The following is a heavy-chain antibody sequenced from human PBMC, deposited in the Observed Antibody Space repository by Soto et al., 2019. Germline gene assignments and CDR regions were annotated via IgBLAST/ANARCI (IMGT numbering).Heavy chain of an antibody. D-gene: IGHD6-13*01. CDR1: GYTFTSYG. J-gene: IGHJ6*02. CDR3: ARCSSSWYALYGMDV. Sequence: ASVKVSCKASGYTFTSYGISWVRQAPGKGLEWMGWISAYNGNTNYAQKLQGRVTMTTDTSTSTAYMELRSLRSDDTAVYSCARCSSSWYALYGMDVWGQGTTVTVSS. V-gene: IGHV1-18*01. CDR2: ISAYNGNT.